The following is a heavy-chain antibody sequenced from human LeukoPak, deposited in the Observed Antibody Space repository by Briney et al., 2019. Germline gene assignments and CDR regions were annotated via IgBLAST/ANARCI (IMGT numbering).Heavy chain of an antibody. CDR1: GGTFSSYA. CDR2: IIPILGIA. Sequence: SVKVSCKASGGTFSSYAISWVRQAPGQGLEWTGRIIPILGIANYAQKFQGRVTITADKSTSTAYMELSSLRSEDTAVYYCARVNRWDYGDYVDYWGQGTLVTVSS. D-gene: IGHD4-17*01. CDR3: ARVNRWDYGDYVDY. V-gene: IGHV1-69*04. J-gene: IGHJ4*02.